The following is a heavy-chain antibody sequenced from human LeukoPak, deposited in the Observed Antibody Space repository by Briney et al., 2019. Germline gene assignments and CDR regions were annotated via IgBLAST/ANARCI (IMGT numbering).Heavy chain of an antibody. CDR3: ARGSLLGYDTNDSGFDI. CDR1: GYSFTTYY. D-gene: IGHD3-16*01. Sequence: ASVKVSCKASGYSFTTYYVHCVRQAPGQGLEWVGVINPNDGGTISAQKLQDRVTLTRDTSTSTVYVELNSLKPDGTAVYYCARGSLLGYDTNDSGFDIWGQGTLVTVSS. CDR2: INPNDGGT. V-gene: IGHV1-46*04. J-gene: IGHJ3*02.